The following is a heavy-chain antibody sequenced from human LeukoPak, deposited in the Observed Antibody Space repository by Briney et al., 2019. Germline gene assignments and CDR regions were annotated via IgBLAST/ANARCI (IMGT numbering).Heavy chain of an antibody. CDR1: GYTFIKYY. D-gene: IGHD3-9*01. V-gene: IGHV1-8*01. J-gene: IGHJ4*02. CDR2: MNPNSGNI. CDR3: ARREYDILTGYSSFDY. Sequence: ASVKGSFKGSGYTFIKYYIKWGGQGPGQGGGGVGWMNPNSGNIGFAQKFQGRVTMTRNTPISTAYMELSSLRSEDTAVYYCARREYDILTGYSSFDYWGQGTLVTVSS.